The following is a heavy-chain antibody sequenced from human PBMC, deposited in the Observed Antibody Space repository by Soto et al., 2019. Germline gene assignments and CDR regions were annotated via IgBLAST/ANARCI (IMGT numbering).Heavy chain of an antibody. CDR1: GFTFSNYA. V-gene: IGHV3-23*01. D-gene: IGHD3-16*01. Sequence: EVQLLESGGGLVQPGGSLRLSCAASGFTFSNYAMSWVRQSLGKGLEWVSALSGSGGTTFYADSVKGRFTISRDNSKNTLYLQMNSLRAEDTAIYYCAKGLGAFGGATASFDHWGQGTLVTVSS. CDR2: LSGSGGTT. J-gene: IGHJ4*02. CDR3: AKGLGAFGGATASFDH.